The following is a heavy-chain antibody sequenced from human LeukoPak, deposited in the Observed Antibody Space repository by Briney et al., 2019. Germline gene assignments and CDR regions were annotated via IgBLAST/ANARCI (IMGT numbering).Heavy chain of an antibody. Sequence: SETLSLTCGVYGGSFSGYYWSRIRQPPGKGLEWIGEINQSGGTNYNPSLKSRVTFSVDTSKNHFSLNLRSVTAADTAIYYCARGSLRYYDWLSWGQGTLVTVSS. CDR1: GGSFSGYY. CDR3: ARGSLRYYDWLS. V-gene: IGHV4-34*01. J-gene: IGHJ5*02. CDR2: INQSGGT. D-gene: IGHD3-9*01.